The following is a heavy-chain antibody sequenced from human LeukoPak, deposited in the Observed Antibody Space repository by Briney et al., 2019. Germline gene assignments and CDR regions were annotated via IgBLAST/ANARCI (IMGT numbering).Heavy chain of an antibody. Sequence: SETLSLTCIVSGGSISSYYWSWIRQPPGKGLEWIGYIYYSGSTKYNPSLKSRVTISVDTSKNQFSLKLSSVTAADTAVYYCARARGSSGWYWFDPWGQGTLVTVSS. V-gene: IGHV4-59*01. J-gene: IGHJ5*02. CDR3: ARARGSSGWYWFDP. CDR2: IYYSGST. D-gene: IGHD6-19*01. CDR1: GGSISSYY.